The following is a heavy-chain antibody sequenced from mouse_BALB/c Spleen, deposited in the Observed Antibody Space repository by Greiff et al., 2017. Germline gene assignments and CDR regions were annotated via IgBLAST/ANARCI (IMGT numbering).Heavy chain of an antibody. CDR3: ARGRSPLAY. CDR2: ISSGGSYT. CDR1: GFTFSSYA. Sequence: EVQLVESGGGLVKPGGSLKLSCAASGFTFSSYAMSWVRQSPEKRLEWVAEISSGGSYTYYPDTVTGRFTISRDNAKNTLYLEMSSLRSEDTAMYYCARGRSPLAYWGQGTLVTVSA. J-gene: IGHJ3*01. V-gene: IGHV5-9-4*01.